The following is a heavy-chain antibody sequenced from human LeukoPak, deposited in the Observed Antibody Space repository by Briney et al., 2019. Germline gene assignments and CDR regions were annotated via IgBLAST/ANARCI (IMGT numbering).Heavy chain of an antibody. CDR1: GFTFSRYG. CDR3: VRGGSRQDFNSDY. V-gene: IGHV3-7*01. D-gene: IGHD3-10*01. Sequence: PGGSLRLSCAASGFTFSRYGMRWVRQAPGKGLEWVADIKEDGSEKYYVDSVKGRFTISRDNAKNLQYLQTKNLRADHTVIYYCVRGGSRQDFNSDYWGQGTLVTVSS. J-gene: IGHJ4*02. CDR2: IKEDGSEK.